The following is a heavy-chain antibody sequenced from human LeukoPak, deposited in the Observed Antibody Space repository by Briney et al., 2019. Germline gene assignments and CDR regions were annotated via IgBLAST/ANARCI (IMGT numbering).Heavy chain of an antibody. D-gene: IGHD3-9*01. V-gene: IGHV3-48*03. J-gene: IGHJ3*02. CDR2: ISSSGSTI. CDR1: GFTFSSYE. CDR3: ARVFDILTGYYAFDI. Sequence: GGSLRLSCAASGFTFSSYEMNWVRQAPGKGLEWVSYISSSGSTIYYADSVKGRFTISRDNAQNSLFLQMNSLRAEDTAVYYCARVFDILTGYYAFDIWGQGTMVTVSS.